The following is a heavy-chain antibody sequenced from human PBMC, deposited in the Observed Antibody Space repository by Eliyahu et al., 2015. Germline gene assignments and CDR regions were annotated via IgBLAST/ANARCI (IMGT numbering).Heavy chain of an antibody. CDR2: ISYDGNVI. CDR3: VRDVGMATVTTLDH. Sequence: QVQLVESGGGVVQPGRSLXLSCAASGFSFGSYAMHWVRQAPGKGLEWVALISYDGNVIYYADSVKGRFTISRDNPKNTLELQMNSLRGEDTAVYYCVRDVGMATVTTLDHWGQGSLVTVSS. CDR1: GFSFGSYA. V-gene: IGHV3-30*03. J-gene: IGHJ4*02. D-gene: IGHD4-17*01.